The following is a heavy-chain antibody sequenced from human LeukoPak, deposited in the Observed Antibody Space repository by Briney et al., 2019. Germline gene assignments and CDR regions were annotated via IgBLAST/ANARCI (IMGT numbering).Heavy chain of an antibody. D-gene: IGHD6-25*01. CDR3: ARFAAGGSYYYYMDV. CDR1: GFTFSSYT. V-gene: IGHV3-48*01. CDR2: IGTSSTTV. Sequence: GGSLRLSCAASGFTFSSYTMNWVRQPPGKGLEWVSNIGTSSTTVYYADSVKGRFTISRDNAKNSLYLQMNSLRADDTAVYYCARFAAGGSYYYYMDVWGKGTTVTVSS. J-gene: IGHJ6*03.